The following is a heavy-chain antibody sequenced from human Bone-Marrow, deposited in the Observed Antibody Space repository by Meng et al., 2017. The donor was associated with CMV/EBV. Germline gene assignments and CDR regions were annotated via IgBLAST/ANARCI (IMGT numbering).Heavy chain of an antibody. CDR3: ARGRRYCSSTNCYYYGMDV. Sequence: SETLSLTCTVSGGSISGYYWSWIRQPPGKGLEWIGYLYNSGNTYYNPSLKSRVTISGDTSKNQFSLRLTSVTAADTAVYYCARGRRYCSSTNCYYYGMDVWGQGTTVTVSS. CDR2: LYNSGNT. D-gene: IGHD2-2*01. V-gene: IGHV4-59*01. J-gene: IGHJ6*02. CDR1: GGSISGYY.